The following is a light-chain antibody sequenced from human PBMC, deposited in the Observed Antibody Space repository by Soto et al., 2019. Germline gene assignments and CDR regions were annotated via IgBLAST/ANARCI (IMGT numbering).Light chain of an antibody. Sequence: DIQMTQSPSTLSASVGDRVTITCRASQSISSWLAWYQQKPGKAPKLLIYDASSLESGVPSRFSGSGSGTEFTLTISSLHPDDFATYYCQQYNSYLWTFGQGTKWIS. CDR1: QSISSW. CDR3: QQYNSYLWT. CDR2: DAS. J-gene: IGKJ1*01. V-gene: IGKV1-5*01.